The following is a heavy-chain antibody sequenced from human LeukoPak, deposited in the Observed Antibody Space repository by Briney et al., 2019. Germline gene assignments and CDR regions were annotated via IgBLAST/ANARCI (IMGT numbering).Heavy chain of an antibody. Sequence: GASVKVSCKISGYSLTQLSTHWVRQSPGKGLEWMGGFDPEDGQPTYAQKFRGRVTMIEDASTDTAYMELTNLTSEDTAVYYCATSRPIKNTFMVRGVKPLDSWGLGTLVAVSS. CDR1: GYSLTQLS. J-gene: IGHJ4*02. CDR3: ATSRPIKNTFMVRGVKPLDS. V-gene: IGHV1-24*01. D-gene: IGHD3-10*01. CDR2: FDPEDGQP.